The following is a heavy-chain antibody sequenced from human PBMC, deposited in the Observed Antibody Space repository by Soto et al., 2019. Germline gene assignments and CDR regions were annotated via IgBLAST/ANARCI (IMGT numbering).Heavy chain of an antibody. Sequence: GGSRRLSCAASGCIFSGSAMHWVRPASGKGLEWVGRIRSKANSYATAYAASVKGRITISRDESKNPAYLQMNSLKTEDMAVYYFTREALRKLHWLSAIDYRGQRTLVTRSS. V-gene: IGHV3-73*01. D-gene: IGHD3-9*01. J-gene: IGHJ4*02. CDR1: GCIFSGSA. CDR3: TREALRKLHWLSAIDY. CDR2: IRSKANSYAT.